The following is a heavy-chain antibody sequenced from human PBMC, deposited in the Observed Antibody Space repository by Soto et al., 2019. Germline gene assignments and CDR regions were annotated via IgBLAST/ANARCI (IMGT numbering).Heavy chain of an antibody. CDR3: ARDTVYCSGGSCLFDY. D-gene: IGHD2-15*01. J-gene: IGHJ4*02. Sequence: GGSLRLSCAASGFTFSSYWMHWVRQAPGKGLVWVSRINSDGSSTSYADSVKGRFTISRDNAKNTLYLQMNSLRAEDTAVYYCARDTVYCSGGSCLFDYWGQGTLVTVSS. V-gene: IGHV3-74*01. CDR2: INSDGSST. CDR1: GFTFSSYW.